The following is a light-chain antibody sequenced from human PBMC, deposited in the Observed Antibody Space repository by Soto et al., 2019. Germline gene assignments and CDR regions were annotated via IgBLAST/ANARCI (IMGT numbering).Light chain of an antibody. CDR2: DVS. CDR3: SSFTTSSTYV. J-gene: IGLJ1*01. CDR1: SSDVGSYNR. V-gene: IGLV2-18*02. Sequence: QSALTQPPSVSGSPGQSVATSCSGTSSDVGSYNRVSWYQQPPGTAPKLMFYDVSNRPSGVPDRFSGSKSGNTASLTISGLQAEDEADYYCSSFTTSSTYVFGTGTKVTVL.